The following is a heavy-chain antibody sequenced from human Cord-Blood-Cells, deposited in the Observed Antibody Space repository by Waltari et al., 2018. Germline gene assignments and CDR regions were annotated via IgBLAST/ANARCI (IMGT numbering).Heavy chain of an antibody. CDR1: GGSFSGYY. Sequence: QVQLQQWGAGLLKPSETLSLTCAVYGGSFSGYYWSWIRQPPGKGLEWIGEIKLSGSSNNNPSLKGRVTISVDTSKNQFSLKLSSVTAADTAVYYCASLYSSSWYQSDYWGQGTLVTVSS. J-gene: IGHJ4*02. CDR2: IKLSGSS. D-gene: IGHD6-13*01. V-gene: IGHV4-34*01. CDR3: ASLYSSSWYQSDY.